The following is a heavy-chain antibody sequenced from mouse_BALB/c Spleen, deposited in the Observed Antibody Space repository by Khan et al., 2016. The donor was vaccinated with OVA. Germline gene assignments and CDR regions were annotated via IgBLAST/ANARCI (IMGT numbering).Heavy chain of an antibody. V-gene: IGHV2-4-1*01. Sequence: QVQLKQSGPGLVQPSQNLTITCTVSGFSLTNFGVHWIRQSPGKALEWLGVIWSGGSTDYNAAFLSRLSITKDNSKSQIFFTLNSLQTDDIAIYSGARNVVIHYYAYGEIDYWSQGTSVTVAA. CDR2: IWSGGST. CDR1: GFSLTNFG. CDR3: ARNVVIHYYAYGEIDY. J-gene: IGHJ4*01. D-gene: IGHD1-2*01.